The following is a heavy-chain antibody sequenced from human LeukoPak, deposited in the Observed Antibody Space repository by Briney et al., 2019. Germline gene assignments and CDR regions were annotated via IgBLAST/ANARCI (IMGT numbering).Heavy chain of an antibody. CDR3: AKVVCDTSGVYYYYMDV. D-gene: IGHD2-8*01. Sequence: SETLSLTCTVSGGSTSSGGYYWSWIRQHPGKGLEWIGDIYYSGSTHYNPSLTSRDTISVDTSVNQFSLRLSSVTAADTAVYYCAKVVCDTSGVYYYYMDVWGKGTTVTVSS. J-gene: IGHJ6*03. CDR1: GGSTSSGGYY. CDR2: IYYSGST. V-gene: IGHV4-31*03.